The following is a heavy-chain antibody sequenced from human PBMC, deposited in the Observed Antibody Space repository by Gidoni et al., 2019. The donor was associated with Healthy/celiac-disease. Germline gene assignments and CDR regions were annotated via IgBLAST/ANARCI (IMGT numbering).Heavy chain of an antibody. J-gene: IGHJ5*02. CDR1: GYTFTSYG. CDR3: ARDHCSSTNCYSLSWFDP. D-gene: IGHD2-2*02. CDR2: ISAYNGNT. Sequence: QVQLVQSGTEVKKPGASVKVSCKASGYTFTSYGISWVRQAPGQGLEWMGWISAYNGNTNYAQKLQGRVTMTTDTSTSTAYMELRSLRSDDTAVYYCARDHCSSTNCYSLSWFDPWGQGTLVTVSS. V-gene: IGHV1-18*01.